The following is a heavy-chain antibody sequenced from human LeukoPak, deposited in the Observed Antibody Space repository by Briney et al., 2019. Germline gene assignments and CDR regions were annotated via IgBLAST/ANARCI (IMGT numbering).Heavy chain of an antibody. CDR1: GGSISSGGYY. D-gene: IGHD2-2*01. CDR3: ARAPIVVVPAAKVGGYYYGMDV. CDR2: INHSGST. V-gene: IGHV4-39*07. J-gene: IGHJ6*02. Sequence: SETLSLTCTVSGGSISSGGYYWSWIRQPPGKGLEWIGEINHSGSTNYNPSLKSRVTISVDTSKNQLSLKLSSVTAADTAVYYCARAPIVVVPAAKVGGYYYGMDVWGQGTTVTVSS.